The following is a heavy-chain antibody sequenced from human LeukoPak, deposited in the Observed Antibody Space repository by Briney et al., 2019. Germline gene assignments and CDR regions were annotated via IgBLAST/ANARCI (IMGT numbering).Heavy chain of an antibody. CDR3: ARHGYEPSAIDY. Sequence: GESLKISCQSSGYNFTPYWIVWVRQMPGKGLEWMGITFAGYSYTIYSPSFQGQVTISADKSISTAYLQWSSLKASDTAMYYCARHGYEPSAIDYWGQGTLVTVSS. CDR2: TFAGYSYT. D-gene: IGHD2-2*01. CDR1: GYNFTPYW. J-gene: IGHJ4*02. V-gene: IGHV5-51*01.